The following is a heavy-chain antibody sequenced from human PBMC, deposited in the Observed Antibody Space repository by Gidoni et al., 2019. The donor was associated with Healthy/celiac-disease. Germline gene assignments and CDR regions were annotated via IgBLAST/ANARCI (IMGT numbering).Heavy chain of an antibody. D-gene: IGHD2-15*01. Sequence: QVQLVESGGGLVKPGGSLRLSCAASGFTFSDYYMSWIRQAPGKGLEWVSYISSSSSYTNYADSVKGRFTISRDNAKNSLYLQMNSLRAEDTAVYYCARASLTPNYYYGMDVWGQGTTVTVSS. V-gene: IGHV3-11*05. CDR1: GFTFSDYY. J-gene: IGHJ6*02. CDR2: ISSSSSYT. CDR3: ARASLTPNYYYGMDV.